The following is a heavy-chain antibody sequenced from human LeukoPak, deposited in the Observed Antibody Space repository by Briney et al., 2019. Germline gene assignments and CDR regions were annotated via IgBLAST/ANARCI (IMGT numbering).Heavy chain of an antibody. D-gene: IGHD6-13*01. Sequence: SETLSLTCTVSGGSISSYYWSWIRQPAGKGLEWIGRIYSTGSTNYNPSLKSRVTMSVDTSKNQFSLRLRSVTAADTAVCYCARQIASAGTAGFDFWGQGALVTVSS. CDR3: ARQIASAGTAGFDF. CDR2: IYSTGST. J-gene: IGHJ4*02. V-gene: IGHV4-4*07. CDR1: GGSISSYY.